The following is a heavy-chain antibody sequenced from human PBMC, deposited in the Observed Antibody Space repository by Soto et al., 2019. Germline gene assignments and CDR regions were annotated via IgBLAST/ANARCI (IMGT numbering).Heavy chain of an antibody. Sequence: EVQLLESGGGSVQPGGPLSLSCAASGFTFSSYAMHWFRRPPGKGLEWVSRISGSGGNAYYADSVKGRFSISRDSLVNTLYLQMNSLRAEDTAVYYCAKGRGQNWNFDYWGKGTLVTVSP. CDR1: GFTFSSYA. D-gene: IGHD1-1*01. CDR3: AKGRGQNWNFDY. CDR2: ISGSGGNA. V-gene: IGHV3-23*01. J-gene: IGHJ4*02.